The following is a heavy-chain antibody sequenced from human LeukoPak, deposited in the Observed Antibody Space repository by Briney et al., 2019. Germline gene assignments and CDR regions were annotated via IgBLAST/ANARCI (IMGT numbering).Heavy chain of an antibody. V-gene: IGHV4-61*01. J-gene: IGHJ4*02. CDR2: IYYSGST. CDR3: ARIAVSSGWAYFDY. Sequence: SETLSLTCTVSGDSVSSGSYYWSWIRQPPGKGLEWIGYIYYSGSTNYNPSLKSRVTISVDTSKNQFSLKLSSVTAADTAVYYCARIAVSSGWAYFDYWGQGTLVTASS. CDR1: GDSVSSGSYY. D-gene: IGHD6-19*01.